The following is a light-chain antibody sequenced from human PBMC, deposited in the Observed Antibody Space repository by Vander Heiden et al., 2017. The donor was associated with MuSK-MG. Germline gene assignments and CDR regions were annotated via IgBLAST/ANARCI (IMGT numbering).Light chain of an antibody. CDR2: WAS. V-gene: IGKV4-1*01. CDR1: QSVLYSSNNKNY. CDR3: QQYYSMYT. Sequence: DIVMTQSPASLAVSLGERATINCQSSQSVLYSSNNKNYLAWYQQKPGQPPKLLIYWASTRESGVPGRFSSSGSGTDFTLTISSLQAEVVAVYYCQQYYSMYTFGQGTKLEIK. J-gene: IGKJ2*01.